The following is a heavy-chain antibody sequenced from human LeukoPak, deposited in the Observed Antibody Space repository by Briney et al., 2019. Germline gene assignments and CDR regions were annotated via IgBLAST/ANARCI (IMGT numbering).Heavy chain of an antibody. Sequence: SETLSLTCTVSGYSISSYYWSWIRQPPGKGVEWIGYIYYSGSTNYNPSLKSRVTISVDTSKNQFSLKLSSVTAADTAVYYCARDRSYGDAFDIWGQGTMVTVSS. J-gene: IGHJ3*02. CDR3: ARDRSYGDAFDI. V-gene: IGHV4-59*01. CDR2: IYYSGST. D-gene: IGHD1-26*01. CDR1: GYSISSYY.